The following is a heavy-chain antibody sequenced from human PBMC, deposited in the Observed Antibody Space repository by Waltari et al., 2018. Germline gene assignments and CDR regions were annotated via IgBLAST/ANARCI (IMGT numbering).Heavy chain of an antibody. Sequence: DVQLVESGGGSVQPGGSLRLPGVASNFTFSRYWVSWVRQAPGKGLEWVANIRHDGDAKDYVDSVKGRFTISRDNAKNSLFLQMNSLKAEDTAVYYCARGGSYINSWGQGTRVTVSS. D-gene: IGHD3-16*01. CDR1: NFTFSRYW. CDR2: IRHDGDAK. J-gene: IGHJ5*02. CDR3: ARGGSYINS. V-gene: IGHV3-7*04.